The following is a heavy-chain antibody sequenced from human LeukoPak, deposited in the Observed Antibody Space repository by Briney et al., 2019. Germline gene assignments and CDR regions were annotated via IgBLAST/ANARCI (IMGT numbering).Heavy chain of an antibody. Sequence: ASVKVSCKASGYTFTSYYMHWVRQAPGQGLEWMGIINPSGGSTSYAQKFQGRVTMTRDTSTSTVYMELSSLRSEDTAVYYCARNQGSSSTYYDFWSGYSLGGGNWFDPWGQGTLVTVSS. D-gene: IGHD3-3*01. CDR1: GYTFTSYY. J-gene: IGHJ5*02. V-gene: IGHV1-46*01. CDR2: INPSGGST. CDR3: ARNQGSSSTYYDFWSGYSLGGGNWFDP.